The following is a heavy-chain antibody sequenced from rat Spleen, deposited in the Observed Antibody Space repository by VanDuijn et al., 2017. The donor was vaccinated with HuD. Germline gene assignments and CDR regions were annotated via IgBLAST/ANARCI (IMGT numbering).Heavy chain of an antibody. V-gene: IGHV5-22*01. CDR1: GFTFSDYG. CDR3: GRLYTTENLFDY. Sequence: EVQLVESGGGLVQPGRSLKLSCAASGFTFSDYGMAWVRQVPKRSLEWVASFSYEGRGTYYGDSVKGRFTISRDSAESTLYLQMNSMRSEDTATYYCGRLYTTENLFDYWGQGVMVTVSS. D-gene: IGHD1-6*01. CDR2: FSYEGRGT. J-gene: IGHJ2*01.